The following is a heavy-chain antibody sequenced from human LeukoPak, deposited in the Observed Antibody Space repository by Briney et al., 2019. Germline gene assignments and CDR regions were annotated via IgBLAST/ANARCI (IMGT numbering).Heavy chain of an antibody. V-gene: IGHV4-59*01. J-gene: IGHJ3*02. CDR1: GGFISGYY. CDR3: ARDVRTTAAFEI. CDR2: ISYTGST. D-gene: IGHD1-1*01. Sequence: SETLSLTCTVSGGFISGYYWSWIRQPPGKGLEWVGHISYTGSTNYNPSLQSRVTISVDTSKNQFSLKLTSVTATDTAVYYCARDVRTTAAFEIWGHGTMVTVSS.